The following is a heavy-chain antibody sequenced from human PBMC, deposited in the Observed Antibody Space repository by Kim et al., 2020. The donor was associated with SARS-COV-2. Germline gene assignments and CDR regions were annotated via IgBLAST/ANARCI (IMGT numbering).Heavy chain of an antibody. CDR2: ISYDGSNK. D-gene: IGHD2-15*01. J-gene: IGHJ3*02. Sequence: RGSLRLSCAASGFTFSSYGMHWVRQAPGKGLEWVAVISYDGSNKYYADSVKGRFTISRDNSKNTLYLQMNSLRAEDTAVYYCAKALRCSGGSCYSMGAFDIWGQGTMVTVSS. CDR3: AKALRCSGGSCYSMGAFDI. V-gene: IGHV3-30*18. CDR1: GFTFSSYG.